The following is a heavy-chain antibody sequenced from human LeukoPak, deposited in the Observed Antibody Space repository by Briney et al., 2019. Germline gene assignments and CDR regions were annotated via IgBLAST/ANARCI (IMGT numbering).Heavy chain of an antibody. CDR3: ARGSKFWSGYYSPYYFDY. D-gene: IGHD3-3*01. J-gene: IGHJ4*02. V-gene: IGHV4-34*01. CDR2: INHSGST. CDR1: GGSFSGYY. Sequence: PSETLSLTCAVYGGSFSGYYWSWIRQPPGKGLEWIGEINHSGSTNYNPSLKSRVTISVDTSKNQFSLKLSSVTAADTAVYYCARGSKFWSGYYSPYYFDYWGQGTLVTVSS.